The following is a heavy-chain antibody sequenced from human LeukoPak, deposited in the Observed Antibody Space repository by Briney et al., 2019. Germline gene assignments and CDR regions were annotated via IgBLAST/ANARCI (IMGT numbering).Heavy chain of an antibody. Sequence: GGSLRLSCAASGFTFSSYWMTWVRQAPGKGLEWVSYISSSGSTIYYADSVKGRFTISRDNAKNSLYLQMNSLRAEDTAVYYCARDVVHDYVWGSYRYILYWGQGTLVTVSS. CDR1: GFTFSSYW. V-gene: IGHV3-48*04. CDR3: ARDVVHDYVWGSYRYILY. J-gene: IGHJ4*02. CDR2: ISSSGSTI. D-gene: IGHD3-16*02.